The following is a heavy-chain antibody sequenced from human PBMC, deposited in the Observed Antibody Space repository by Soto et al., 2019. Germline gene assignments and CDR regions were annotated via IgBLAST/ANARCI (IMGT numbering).Heavy chain of an antibody. CDR3: ARDEYSSYSSTWFDP. CDR1: GVTFSSYT. CDR2: IIPILGIA. Sequence: QVQLVQSGAEVKKPGSSVKVSCKASGVTFSSYTISWVRQAPGQGLEWMGRIIPILGIANYAQKFQGRVTITADKSTSTAYMELSSLRSEDTAVYYCARDEYSSYSSTWFDPWGQGTLVTVSS. J-gene: IGHJ5*02. D-gene: IGHD6-6*01. V-gene: IGHV1-69*08.